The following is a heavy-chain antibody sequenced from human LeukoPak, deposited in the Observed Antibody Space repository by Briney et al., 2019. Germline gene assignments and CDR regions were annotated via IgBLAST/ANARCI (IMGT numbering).Heavy chain of an antibody. D-gene: IGHD3-22*01. V-gene: IGHV4-59*01. CDR3: ARHYYDSTGYYVNDY. Sequence: PSETLSLTCTVSGGSISSYYWSWIRQPPGKGLEWIGYIYYSGSTDYNPSLRSRVTISVDTSKNQFSLKLSSVTAADTAVYYCARHYYDSTGYYVNDYWGQGTLVTVSS. CDR2: IYYSGST. J-gene: IGHJ4*02. CDR1: GGSISSYY.